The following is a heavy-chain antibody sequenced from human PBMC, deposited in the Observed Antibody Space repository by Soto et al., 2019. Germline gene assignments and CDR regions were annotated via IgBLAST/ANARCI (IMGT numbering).Heavy chain of an antibody. D-gene: IGHD2-15*01. Sequence: QLQLQESGPGLVKPSETLSLTCTVSGGSISSSSYYWGWIRQPPGKGLEWIGSIYYSGSTYYTPSLRYRVTISVDTSKNTFSLKLSSVPAAATAVYYCARHTPAISISDHWGQGTLVTVSS. CDR1: GGSISSSSYY. J-gene: IGHJ4*02. CDR3: ARHTPAISISDH. CDR2: IYYSGST. V-gene: IGHV4-39*01.